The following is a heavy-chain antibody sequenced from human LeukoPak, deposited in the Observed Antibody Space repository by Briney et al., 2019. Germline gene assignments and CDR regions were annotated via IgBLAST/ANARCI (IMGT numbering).Heavy chain of an antibody. CDR3: ASYYYGSGSYSNWFDP. CDR2: IYYSGST. D-gene: IGHD3-10*01. CDR1: GGSISSYY. V-gene: IGHV4-59*12. J-gene: IGHJ5*02. Sequence: SETLSLTCTVSGGSISSYYWSWIRQPPGKGLEWIGYIYYSGSTNYNPSLKSRVTISVDTSKNQFSLKLSSVTAADTAVYYCASYYYGSGSYSNWFDPWGQGTLVTVSS.